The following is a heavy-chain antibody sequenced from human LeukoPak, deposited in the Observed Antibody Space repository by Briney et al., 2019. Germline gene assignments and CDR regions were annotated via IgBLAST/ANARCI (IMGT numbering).Heavy chain of an antibody. CDR3: AHRNTAMVRVDY. CDR2: IKSKTDGGTT. Sequence: GGSLRLSCAVSGFTFRDAGMSWVRQAPGKGLEWVGRIKSKTDGGTTDYAAPVKGRFAISRDDSKNTLYLQMSSLKAEDTAVYFCAHRNTAMVRVDYWGQGTLVTVSS. D-gene: IGHD5-18*01. V-gene: IGHV3-15*01. CDR1: GFTFRDAG. J-gene: IGHJ4*02.